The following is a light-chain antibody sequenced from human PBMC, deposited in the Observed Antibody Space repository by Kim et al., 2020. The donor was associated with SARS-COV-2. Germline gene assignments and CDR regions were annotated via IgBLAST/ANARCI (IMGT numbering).Light chain of an antibody. V-gene: IGLV3-1*01. J-gene: IGLJ2*01. CDR2: QDS. Sequence: SVSPGQTARITCSGDKLGDKYACWYQQKPGQSPVLVIYQDSKRPSGIPGRFSGSNSGNTATLTISGTQAMDEADYYCQAWDSSTVVFGGGTKLTVL. CDR1: KLGDKY. CDR3: QAWDSSTVV.